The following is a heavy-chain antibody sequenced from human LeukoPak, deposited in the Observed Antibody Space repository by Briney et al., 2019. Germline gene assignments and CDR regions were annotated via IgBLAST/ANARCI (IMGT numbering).Heavy chain of an antibody. CDR3: ARGVRVYSSSWYVEPPLGY. D-gene: IGHD6-13*01. Sequence: ASVKVSCKASGYTFTSYDINWVRQATGQGLEWMGWMNPNSGNTGYAQKFQGRVTMTRNTSISTAYMELSSLRSEDTAVYYCARGVRVYSSSWYVEPPLGYWGQGTLVTVSS. CDR2: MNPNSGNT. V-gene: IGHV1-8*01. CDR1: GYTFTSYD. J-gene: IGHJ4*02.